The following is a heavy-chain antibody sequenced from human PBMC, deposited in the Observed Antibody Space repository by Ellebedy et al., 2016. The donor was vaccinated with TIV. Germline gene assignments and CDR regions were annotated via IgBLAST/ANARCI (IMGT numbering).Heavy chain of an antibody. Sequence: AASVKVYCKASGGTFSSYAISWVRQAPGQGLEWMGRIIPILGIANYAQKFQGRVTITADKSTSTAYMELSSLRSEDTAVYYCARDLDYYDSTTDYWGQGTLVTVSS. CDR1: GGTFSSYA. CDR2: IIPILGIA. V-gene: IGHV1-69*04. J-gene: IGHJ4*02. CDR3: ARDLDYYDSTTDY. D-gene: IGHD3-22*01.